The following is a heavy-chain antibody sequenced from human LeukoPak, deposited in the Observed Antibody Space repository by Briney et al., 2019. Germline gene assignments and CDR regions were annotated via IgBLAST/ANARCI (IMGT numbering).Heavy chain of an antibody. CDR1: GGTFSSYA. CDR3: ARETSYDPNGQA. Sequence: SVKVSCKASGGTFSSYAISWVRQAPGQGLEWMGRIIPILGIASCAQKFQGRVTITADKSTSTAYMELSSLRSEDTAVYYCARETSYDPNGQAWGQGTLVTVSS. D-gene: IGHD1-26*01. CDR2: IIPILGIA. V-gene: IGHV1-69*04. J-gene: IGHJ5*02.